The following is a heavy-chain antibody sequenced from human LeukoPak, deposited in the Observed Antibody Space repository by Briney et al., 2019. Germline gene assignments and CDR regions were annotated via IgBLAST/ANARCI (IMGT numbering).Heavy chain of an antibody. V-gene: IGHV4-59*02. CDR2: IYYSGST. CDR3: ARDGHYCSSTSCYDYGMDV. J-gene: IGHJ6*02. D-gene: IGHD2-2*01. CDR1: GATVSSYY. Sequence: PSETLTLTCTVSGATVSSYYWSWIRQPPGKGLEWIGYIYYSGSTNYNTALKSRDTISVDTSKNHFSLKLSSVTVTDTAVYYCARDGHYCSSTSCYDYGMDVWGQGTTVTVSS.